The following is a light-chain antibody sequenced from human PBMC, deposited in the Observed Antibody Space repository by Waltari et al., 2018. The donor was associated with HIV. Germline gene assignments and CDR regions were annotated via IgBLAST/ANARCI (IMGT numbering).Light chain of an antibody. CDR1: SSDVGSYNV. CDR2: EVN. V-gene: IGLV2-23*02. J-gene: IGLJ1*01. CDR3: CSYAGSSTHV. Sequence: QSALTQPASVSGSPGQSITISCTGTSSDVGSYNVVFWYQQHPGKAPKLMIYEVNKRPAGVANRFSGSKSGYTASLTISGLQAEDEADYHCCSYAGSSTHVFGTGTKVTVL.